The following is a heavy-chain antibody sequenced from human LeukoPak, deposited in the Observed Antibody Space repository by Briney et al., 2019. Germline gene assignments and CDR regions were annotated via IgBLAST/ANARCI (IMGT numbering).Heavy chain of an antibody. CDR2: IYYSGGT. V-gene: IGHV4-39*07. CDR3: ARVRVVVPAAIAYNWFDP. D-gene: IGHD2-2*02. CDR1: GGSISSSSYY. Sequence: SETLSLTCTVSGGSISSSSYYWGWIRQPPGKGLEWIGSIYYSGGTYYNPSLKSRVTISVDTSKNQFSLKLSSVTAADTAVYYCARVRVVVPAAIAYNWFDPWGQGTLVTVSS. J-gene: IGHJ5*02.